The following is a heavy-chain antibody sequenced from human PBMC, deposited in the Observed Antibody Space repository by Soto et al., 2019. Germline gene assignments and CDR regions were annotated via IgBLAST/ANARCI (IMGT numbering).Heavy chain of an antibody. V-gene: IGHV3-43*01. CDR2: ISWDGGST. CDR3: AKANRYCSGGTCFVFDY. Sequence: GGSLRLSCAASGFTFDDYTMHWVRQAPGKGLEWVSLISWDGGSTYYADSVKGRFTTSRDNSKNSLYLQMNSLRTEDTALYYCAKANRYCSGGTCFVFDYWGQGALVTVSS. CDR1: GFTFDDYT. D-gene: IGHD2-15*01. J-gene: IGHJ4*02.